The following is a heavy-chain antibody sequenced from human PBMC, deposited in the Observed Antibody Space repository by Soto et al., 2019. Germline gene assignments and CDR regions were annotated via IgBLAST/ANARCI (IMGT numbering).Heavy chain of an antibody. CDR1: GGTFSSYA. CDR3: ARGRDLAARPNYYYYGMDV. D-gene: IGHD6-6*01. J-gene: IGHJ6*02. V-gene: IGHV1-69*01. CDR2: LIPIFGTA. Sequence: QVQLGQSGAEVKKPGSSVKVSCKASGGTFSSYAISWVRQAPGQGLEWMGGLIPIFGTAIYAQKFQGRVTITADESTSTAYMEGSSLGSEDTAVYYCARGRDLAARPNYYYYGMDVWVRGTTVTVS.